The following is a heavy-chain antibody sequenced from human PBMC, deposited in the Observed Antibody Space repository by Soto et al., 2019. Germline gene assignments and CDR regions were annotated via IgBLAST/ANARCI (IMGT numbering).Heavy chain of an antibody. Sequence: QVQLVQSGAEVKKPGSSVKVSCKASGGTFGSYAISWVRQAPGQGLEWMGGIIPIPSTANYAQKFQGRVTIVADESTSTAYMELSSLRSEDTAVYYCARSQGSSTSLEIYYYYYYGMDVWGQGTTVTVSS. CDR3: ARSQGSSTSLEIYYYYYYGMDV. D-gene: IGHD2-2*01. CDR2: IIPIPSTA. CDR1: GGTFGSYA. V-gene: IGHV1-69*01. J-gene: IGHJ6*02.